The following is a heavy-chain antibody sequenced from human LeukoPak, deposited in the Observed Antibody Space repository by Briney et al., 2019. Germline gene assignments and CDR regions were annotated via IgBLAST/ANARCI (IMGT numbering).Heavy chain of an antibody. V-gene: IGHV5-51*01. CDR3: ARRVVNNRNWYFDL. D-gene: IGHD4-23*01. CDR1: GYSFTTYW. CDR2: IYPGDSDT. Sequence: GESLKISCKGSGYSFTTYWIGWVRQMPGKGLEWMAIIYPGDSDTRYSPSFQGQVTISADKSINTAYLQWSSLKASDTAMYYCARRVVNNRNWYFDLWGRGTLVTVSS. J-gene: IGHJ2*01.